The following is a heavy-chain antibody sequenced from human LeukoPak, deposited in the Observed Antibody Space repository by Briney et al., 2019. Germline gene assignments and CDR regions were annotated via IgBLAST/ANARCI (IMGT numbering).Heavy chain of an antibody. CDR2: ISAYNGNT. J-gene: IGHJ4*02. Sequence: ASVKVSCKASGYTFTSYGISWARQAPGQGLEWMGWISAYNGNTNYAQKLQGRVTMTTDTSTSTAYMELRSLRSDDTAVYYCARGSRIAVAVTRFDYWGQGTLVTVSS. V-gene: IGHV1-18*01. CDR1: GYTFTSYG. CDR3: ARGSRIAVAVTRFDY. D-gene: IGHD6-19*01.